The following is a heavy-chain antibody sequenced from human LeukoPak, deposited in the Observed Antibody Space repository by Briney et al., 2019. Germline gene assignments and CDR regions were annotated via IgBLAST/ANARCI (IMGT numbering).Heavy chain of an antibody. D-gene: IGHD4-17*01. Sequence: GGSPRLSCAASGFTFSSYEMNWVRQAPGKGLEWVSYISTSGSIIYYADSVEGRFTISRDNAKNSLYLQMNSLRAEGTAVYYCAREPYGDYGPGDMDVWGQGTTVTVSS. V-gene: IGHV3-48*03. CDR3: AREPYGDYGPGDMDV. CDR2: ISTSGSII. J-gene: IGHJ6*02. CDR1: GFTFSSYE.